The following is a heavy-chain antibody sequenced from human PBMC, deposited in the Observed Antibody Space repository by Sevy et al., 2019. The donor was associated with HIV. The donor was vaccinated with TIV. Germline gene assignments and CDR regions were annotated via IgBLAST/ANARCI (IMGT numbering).Heavy chain of an antibody. V-gene: IGHV3-33*01. CDR1: GFTFSSYG. J-gene: IGHJ4*02. Sequence: RGSLRLSCAASGFTFSSYGMHWVRQGPGKGLEWVAVIWFDGSNTYYADSVKGRFTISRDIAKNTLHLQMNSLRAEDTAVYYCARDLEFYDSGDYGPAFMPDYWGQGTLVTVSS. D-gene: IGHD4-17*01. CDR2: IWFDGSNT. CDR3: ARDLEFYDSGDYGPAFMPDY.